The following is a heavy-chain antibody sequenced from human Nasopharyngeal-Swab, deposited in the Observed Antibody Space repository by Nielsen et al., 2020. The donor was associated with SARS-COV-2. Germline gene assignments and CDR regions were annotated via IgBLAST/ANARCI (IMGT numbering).Heavy chain of an antibody. Sequence: GGSLRLSCAASGFTFSSYSMNWVRQAPGKGLEWVSYISSSSSSTIYYADSVKGRFTISRDNAKNSLYLQMNSLRAEDTAVYYCARVSDYDYVWGSFFVDYYYMDVWGKGTTVTVSS. CDR1: GFTFSSYS. CDR3: ARVSDYDYVWGSFFVDYYYMDV. V-gene: IGHV3-48*04. D-gene: IGHD3-16*01. CDR2: ISSSSSSTI. J-gene: IGHJ6*03.